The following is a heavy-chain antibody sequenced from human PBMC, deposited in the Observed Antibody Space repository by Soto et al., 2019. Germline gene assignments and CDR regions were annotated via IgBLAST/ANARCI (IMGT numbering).Heavy chain of an antibody. CDR2: IYYSGST. D-gene: IGHD2-2*02. V-gene: IGHV4-59*01. J-gene: IGHJ6*02. Sequence: SETLSLTCTVSGGSISSYYWSWIRQPPGKGLEWIGYIYYSGSTNYNPSIKSRVTISVDTSKNQFSLKLSSVTAADTAVYYCARDPRNCKKSFYSMDVWGQGNMVTVS. CDR1: GGSISSYY. CDR3: ARDPRNCKKSFYSMDV.